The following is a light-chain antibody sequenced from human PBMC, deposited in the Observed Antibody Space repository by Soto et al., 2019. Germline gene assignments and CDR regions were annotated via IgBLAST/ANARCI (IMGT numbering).Light chain of an antibody. CDR2: WSS. J-gene: IGKJ3*01. Sequence: EIVMTQSPLTLSASPGERVMFSCRASQSVGSNIAWYQQKPGQPPKLLIYWSSTRESGLPDRFIGSGSRRDFTLNVSSLQAEDVAVYYSQQYQCLPFTFGPGTPMHI. CDR3: QQYQCLPFT. CDR1: QSVGSN. V-gene: IGKV3-15*01.